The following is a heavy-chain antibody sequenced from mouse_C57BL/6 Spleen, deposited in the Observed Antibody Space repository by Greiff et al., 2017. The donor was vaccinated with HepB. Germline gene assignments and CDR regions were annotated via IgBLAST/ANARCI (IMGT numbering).Heavy chain of an antibody. CDR1: GFTFSSYA. CDR2: ISSGGDYI. CDR3: TRDGSSYYFDY. J-gene: IGHJ2*01. Sequence: EVKLMESGEGLVKPGGSLKLSCAASGFTFSSYAMSWVRQTPEKRLEWVAYISSGGDYIYYADTVKGRFTISRDNARNTLYLQMSSLKSEDTAMYYCTRDGSSYYFDYWGQGTTLTVSS. D-gene: IGHD1-1*01. V-gene: IGHV5-9-1*02.